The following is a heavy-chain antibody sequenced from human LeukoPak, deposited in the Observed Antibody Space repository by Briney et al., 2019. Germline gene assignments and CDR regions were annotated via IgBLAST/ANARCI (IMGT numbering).Heavy chain of an antibody. CDR3: ARVYPDDYYYYGMDV. V-gene: IGHV1-2*02. J-gene: IGHJ6*02. D-gene: IGHD2-2*02. Sequence: GASVKVSCKASGYTFTGYYMHWVRQAPGQGLEWMGWINPNSGGTNYAQKFQGRVTMTRDTSISTAYMELNSLRAEDTAVYYCARVYPDDYYYYGMDVWGQGTTVTVSS. CDR2: INPNSGGT. CDR1: GYTFTGYY.